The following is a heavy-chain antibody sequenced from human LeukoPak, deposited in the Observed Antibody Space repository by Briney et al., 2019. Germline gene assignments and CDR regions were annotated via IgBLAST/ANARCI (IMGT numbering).Heavy chain of an antibody. Sequence: PGGSLRVSCAASGFSVSTNYMSWVRQAPGKGLEWVSAIFTGGTTYYSDSVRGRFTISRDNSKNTLYLQMNSLRAEDTAVYYCARLSNYDLFFHHWGLGTLVTVSS. V-gene: IGHV3-53*01. J-gene: IGHJ4*02. CDR3: ARLSNYDLFFHH. CDR2: IFTGGTT. CDR1: GFSVSTNY. D-gene: IGHD3-9*01.